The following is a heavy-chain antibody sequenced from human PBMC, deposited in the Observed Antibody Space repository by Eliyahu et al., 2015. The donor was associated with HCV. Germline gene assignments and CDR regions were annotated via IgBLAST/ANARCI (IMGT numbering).Heavy chain of an antibody. J-gene: IGHJ6*02. D-gene: IGHD3-9*01. Sequence: QVQLVQSGAEVKKPGASVKVSCKASGYTFTSYDINWVRQATGQGLEWMGWMNPNSGNTGYAQKFQGRVTMTRNTSISTAYMELSSLRSEDTAVYYCARASRHYDILNYGMDVWGQGTTVTVSS. CDR1: GYTFTSYD. V-gene: IGHV1-8*01. CDR3: ARASRHYDILNYGMDV. CDR2: MNPNSGNT.